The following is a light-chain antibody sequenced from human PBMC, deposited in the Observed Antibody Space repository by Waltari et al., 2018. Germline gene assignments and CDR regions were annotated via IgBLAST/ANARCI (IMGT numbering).Light chain of an antibody. CDR1: SSNIGAGYD. V-gene: IGLV1-40*01. CDR2: GNN. CDR3: QSFDNNLSDSRV. J-gene: IGLJ1*01. Sequence: QSVLTQPPSVSGAPGQRVTISCTGSSSNIGAGYDVHWYQHVPGTAPKLLSAGNNHRAAGGPDLFSGSKSGTAASLASTGLQAEDEADYYCQSFDNNLSDSRVFGTGTKVTVL.